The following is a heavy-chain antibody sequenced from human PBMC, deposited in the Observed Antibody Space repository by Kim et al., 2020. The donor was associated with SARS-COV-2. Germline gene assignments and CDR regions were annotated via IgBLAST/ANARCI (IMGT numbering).Heavy chain of an antibody. V-gene: IGHV5-51*01. J-gene: IGHJ6*02. CDR1: GYTFASYW. CDR3: ARHASPPLYFDMDI. Sequence: GESLKISCKGSGYTFASYWIGWVRQMPGKGLEWMGIIFPGDSHTKYGPSFQGRVTISADKSLNTVYLHWTSLKASDSAIYYCARHASPPLYFDMDIGGQGTAVTVSS. CDR2: IFPGDSHT.